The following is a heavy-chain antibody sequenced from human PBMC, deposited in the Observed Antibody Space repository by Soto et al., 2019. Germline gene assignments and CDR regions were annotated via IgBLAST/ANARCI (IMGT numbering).Heavy chain of an antibody. CDR1: GGTFSGYA. D-gene: IGHD6-13*01. CDR3: ARDGGIAAAGYYYYGMDV. V-gene: IGHV1-69*12. CDR2: IIPIFGTA. J-gene: IGHJ6*02. Sequence: QVQLVQSGAEVKKPGSSVKVSCKASGGTFSGYAISWVRQAPGQGLEWMGGIIPIFGTANYAQKFQGRVTITADESTSTAYMELSSLRSEDTAVYYCARDGGIAAAGYYYYGMDVWGQGTTVTVSS.